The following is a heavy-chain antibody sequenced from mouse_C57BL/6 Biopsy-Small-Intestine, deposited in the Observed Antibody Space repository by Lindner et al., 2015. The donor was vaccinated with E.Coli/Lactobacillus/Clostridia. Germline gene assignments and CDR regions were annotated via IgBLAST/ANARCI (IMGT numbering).Heavy chain of an antibody. Sequence: VKVSCKASGYTFNMYAITWVRQAPGQGLEWMGFINTNTGDPTYAQAFRGRFVFSLDTSVNVAYLQISSLKPEDTAVYYCARGSWYGDSWGQGTLVTVSS. V-gene: IGHV9-3*02. CDR1: GYTFNMYA. CDR3: ARGSWYGDS. CDR2: INTNTGDP. D-gene: IGHD2-14*01. J-gene: IGHJ4*01.